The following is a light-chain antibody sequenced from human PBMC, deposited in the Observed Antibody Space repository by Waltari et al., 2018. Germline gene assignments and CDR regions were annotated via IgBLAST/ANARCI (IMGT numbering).Light chain of an antibody. CDR2: YKSDSDK. CDR3: MIWHSSAVV. V-gene: IGLV5-45*03. CDR1: SGINVGPYR. Sequence: QAVLTQPSSLSASPGASASLTFTSRSGINVGPYRIYWYQQKPGSPPHYLLRYKSDSDKQQGSGVPSRFSGSKDASANAGILLISGLQSEDEADYYCMIWHSSAVVFGGGTKLTVL. J-gene: IGLJ2*01.